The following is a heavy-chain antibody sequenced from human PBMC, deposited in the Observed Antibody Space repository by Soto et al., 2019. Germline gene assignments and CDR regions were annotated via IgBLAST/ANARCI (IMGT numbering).Heavy chain of an antibody. V-gene: IGHV1-18*01. D-gene: IGHD6-13*01. CDR1: GYTFTSYG. CDR3: ARDLLRIVAAGTWESVYYYGMDV. J-gene: IGHJ6*02. CDR2: ISAYNGNT. Sequence: QVQLVQSGAEVKKPGASVKVSCKASGYTFTSYGISWVRQAPGQGLEWMGWISAYNGNTNYAQKLQGRVTMTTDTSTSTAYMELRSLRSDDTAVYYCARDLLRIVAAGTWESVYYYGMDVWGQGTTVTVSS.